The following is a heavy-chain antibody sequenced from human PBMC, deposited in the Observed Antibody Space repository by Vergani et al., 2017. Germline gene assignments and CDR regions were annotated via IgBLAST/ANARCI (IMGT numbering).Heavy chain of an antibody. J-gene: IGHJ4*02. D-gene: IGHD3-10*01. V-gene: IGHV3-23*04. CDR1: GFTFSSGW. CDR2: ISGSGVSA. CDR3: AKQYFVSGNYLFDY. Sequence: EVQPVESGGGLVKPGGSLRLSCTTSGFTFSSGWMSWVRQAPGKGLEWVSGISGSGVSAYYTDSVKGRFTISRDNSKNMLFLQMNNLRTEDTAIYYCAKQYFVSGNYLFDYWGQGTLVTVSS.